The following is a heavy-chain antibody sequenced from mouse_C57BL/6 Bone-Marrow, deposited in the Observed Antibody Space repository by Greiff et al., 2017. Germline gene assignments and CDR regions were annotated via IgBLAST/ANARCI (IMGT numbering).Heavy chain of an antibody. Sequence: VQLPQSGAELARPGASVKMSCKASGYTFTSYTMHWVKQRPGQGLEWIGYINPSSGYTKYNQKFKDKATLTADKSSSTAYMQLSSRTSEDSAVYYCARFYREGYGGQGTTLTVSS. CDR2: INPSSGYT. D-gene: IGHD2-12*01. CDR3: ARFYREGY. CDR1: GYTFTSYT. J-gene: IGHJ2*01. V-gene: IGHV1-4*01.